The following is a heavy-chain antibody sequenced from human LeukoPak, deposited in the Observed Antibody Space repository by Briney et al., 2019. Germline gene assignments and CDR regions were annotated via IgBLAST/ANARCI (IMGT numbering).Heavy chain of an antibody. CDR2: ISGSGGST. V-gene: IGHV3-23*01. CDR1: GFTFSSYA. D-gene: IGHD6-6*01. J-gene: IGHJ4*02. CDR3: AKDPSIAARPRRGSDGDY. Sequence: PGGSLRLSCAASGFTFSSYAMSWVRQAPGKGLEWVSAISGSGGSTYYADSVKGRFTISRDNSKNTLYLQMNSLRAEDTAVYYCAKDPSIAARPRRGSDGDYWGQGTLVTVSS.